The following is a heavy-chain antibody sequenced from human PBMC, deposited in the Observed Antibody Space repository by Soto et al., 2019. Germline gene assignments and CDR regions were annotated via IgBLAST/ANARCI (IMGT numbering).Heavy chain of an antibody. V-gene: IGHV4-38-2*01. J-gene: IGHJ4*02. Sequence: SETLSLTCAVSGYSISSGYYWAWIRQPPGKGLEWIGSVYHSGSMYYKSSLKSRVTISVDTSKNQFSLKLGSVTAADTAVYYCARSGFGGHGYFDYWAQGTLVTVSS. CDR2: VYHSGSM. CDR1: GYSISSGYY. CDR3: ARSGFGGHGYFDY. D-gene: IGHD3-3*01.